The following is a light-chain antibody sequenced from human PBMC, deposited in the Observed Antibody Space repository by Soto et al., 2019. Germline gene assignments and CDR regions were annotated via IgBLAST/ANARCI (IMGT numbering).Light chain of an antibody. CDR2: DDS. J-gene: IGKJ3*01. Sequence: DIQMTQSPSTLSASVGDRVTITCRASQSISSWLAWYQQKPGQAPKLLIYDDSSLESGVPSRFSGSRSGTEFTLTISSLQPDDLATYYCQQYNSFAFTFGPGTKVDIK. CDR1: QSISSW. V-gene: IGKV1-5*01. CDR3: QQYNSFAFT.